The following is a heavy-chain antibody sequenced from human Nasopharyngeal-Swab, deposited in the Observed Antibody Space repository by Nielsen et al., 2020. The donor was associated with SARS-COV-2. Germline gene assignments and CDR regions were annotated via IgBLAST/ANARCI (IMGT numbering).Heavy chain of an antibody. V-gene: IGHV1-18*01. CDR3: ARDPHAGFGELLPYYFDY. Sequence: ASVKVSCKASGYTITSYGISWVRQAPGQGLEWMGWISAHNGNTNYAQKLQGRVTMTTDTSTSTAYMELRSLRSDDTAVYYCARDPHAGFGELLPYYFDYWGQGTLVTVSS. CDR1: GYTITSYG. D-gene: IGHD3-10*01. J-gene: IGHJ4*02. CDR2: ISAHNGNT.